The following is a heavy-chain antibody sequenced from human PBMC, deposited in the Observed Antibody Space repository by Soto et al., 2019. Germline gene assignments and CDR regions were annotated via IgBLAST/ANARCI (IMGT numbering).Heavy chain of an antibody. CDR1: GGSFSSSSYY. CDR3: ARHPAGNLTPNWFDP. D-gene: IGHD3-9*01. Sequence: QLQLQESGPGLVKPSETLSLTCTVSGGSFSSSSYYWGWIRQPPGKGLEWIGSIYYSGSTYYNPSLKSRVTISVDTSKNQFSLKLSSVTAADTAVYYCARHPAGNLTPNWFDPWGQGTLVTVSS. CDR2: IYYSGST. V-gene: IGHV4-39*01. J-gene: IGHJ5*02.